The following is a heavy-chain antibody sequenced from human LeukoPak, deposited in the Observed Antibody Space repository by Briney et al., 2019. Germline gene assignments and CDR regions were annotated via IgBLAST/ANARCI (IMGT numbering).Heavy chain of an antibody. V-gene: IGHV1-2*02. CDR3: ARSPHILTGENFDY. Sequence: ASVKVSCKASGYTFTGYYMHWVRQAPGQGLEWMGWINPKTGGTNYAQKFQGRVTMTRDTSISTAYMHLSRLRSADTAVYYCARSPHILTGENFDYWGQGTLLTVSS. CDR2: INPKTGGT. CDR1: GYTFTGYY. J-gene: IGHJ4*02. D-gene: IGHD3-9*01.